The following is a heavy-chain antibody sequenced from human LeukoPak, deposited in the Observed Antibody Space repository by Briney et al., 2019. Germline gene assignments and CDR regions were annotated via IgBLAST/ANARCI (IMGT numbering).Heavy chain of an antibody. Sequence: GGSLRLSCAASGFTVSSNYMNWVRQAPGRGLEWVSAIYSGGSTYHVDSVEGRFTIPRDHSKITLHLLMNSLRAEDTAVYFCARSKPPAVKDYYGLDVWGQGTTVTVSS. J-gene: IGHJ6*02. CDR2: IYSGGST. V-gene: IGHV3-66*01. D-gene: IGHD6-13*01. CDR3: ARSKPPAVKDYYGLDV. CDR1: GFTVSSNY.